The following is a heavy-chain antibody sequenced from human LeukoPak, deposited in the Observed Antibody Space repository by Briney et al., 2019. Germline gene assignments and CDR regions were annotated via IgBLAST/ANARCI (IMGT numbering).Heavy chain of an antibody. CDR1: GFTFSSYW. Sequence: QPGGSLRLSCAASGFTFSSYWIHWLRQAPGKGLVWVSRINSDGSTTSYADSVKGRFTISRDNAKNTLYLQMNSLRAEDTAVYYCARGSGYNVFDIWGQGTMVAVSS. CDR3: ARGSGYNVFDI. J-gene: IGHJ3*02. CDR2: INSDGSTT. D-gene: IGHD5-12*01. V-gene: IGHV3-74*01.